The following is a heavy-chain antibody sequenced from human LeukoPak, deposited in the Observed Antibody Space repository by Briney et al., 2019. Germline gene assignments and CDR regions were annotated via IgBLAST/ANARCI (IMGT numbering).Heavy chain of an antibody. V-gene: IGHV3-30*18. J-gene: IGHJ4*02. CDR2: ITYDGTNK. CDR3: AKVGNNWDFDY. Sequence: GGSLRLSCAASGFTFDDYAMHWVRQAPGKGLEWVALITYDGTNKYYAESVKGRFTISRDNSKNTLYLQMNSLRAEDTAVYYCAKVGNNWDFDYWGQGTLVTVSS. D-gene: IGHD1-1*01. CDR1: GFTFDDYA.